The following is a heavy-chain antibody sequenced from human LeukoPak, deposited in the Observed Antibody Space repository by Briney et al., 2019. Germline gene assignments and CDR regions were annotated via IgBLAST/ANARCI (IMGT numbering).Heavy chain of an antibody. D-gene: IGHD3-16*01. CDR1: GYTFTGYY. J-gene: IGHJ6*02. Sequence: ASVKVSCKASGYTFTGYYMHWGRQAPGQGLEWMGWINPNSGGTNYAQKFQGRVTMTRDTSISTAYMELSRLRSDDTAVYYCARGGEVGFYYGMDVWGQGTTVTVSS. CDR3: ARGGEVGFYYGMDV. V-gene: IGHV1-2*02. CDR2: INPNSGGT.